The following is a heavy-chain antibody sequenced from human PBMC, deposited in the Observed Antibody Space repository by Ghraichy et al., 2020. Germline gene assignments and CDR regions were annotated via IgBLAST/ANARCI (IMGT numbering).Heavy chain of an antibody. CDR3: ARGRYSYGQYNWFDP. CDR1: GGSISSGGYY. J-gene: IGHJ5*02. D-gene: IGHD5-18*01. CDR2: IYYSGST. V-gene: IGHV4-31*03. Sequence: LSLTCTVSGGSISSGGYYWSWIRQHPGKGLEWIGYIYYSGSTYYNPSLKSRVTISVDTSKNQFSLKLSSVTAADTAVYYCARGRYSYGQYNWFDPWGQGTLVTVSS.